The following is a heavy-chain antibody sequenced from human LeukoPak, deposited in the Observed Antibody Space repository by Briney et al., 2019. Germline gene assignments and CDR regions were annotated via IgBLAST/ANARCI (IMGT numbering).Heavy chain of an antibody. J-gene: IGHJ4*02. CDR1: GYTFTSYG. CDR2: ISAYNGNT. V-gene: IGHV1-18*01. D-gene: IGHD3-10*01. Sequence: VASVKVSCKASGYTFTSYGINWVRQAPGQGLEWMGWISAYNGNTNYAQKLQDRVTMTTDTSTSTAYMELSRLRTDDTAVYYCARMAALLLWFGESPDYWGQGTLVTVSS. CDR3: ARMAALLLWFGESPDY.